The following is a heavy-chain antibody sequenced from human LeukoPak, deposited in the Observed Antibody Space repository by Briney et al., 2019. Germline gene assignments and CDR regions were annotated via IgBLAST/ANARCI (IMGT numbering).Heavy chain of an antibody. CDR3: ARDNNWGFDY. J-gene: IGHJ4*02. Sequence: GGSLRLSCAASGFIFSDYSMNWVRQAPGKGLEWISNIRGSRSGLGSGMYYADSVRGRFTISRDDAKNSIYLQMSSLRAEDTAFYYCARDNNWGFDYWGQGALVTVSS. V-gene: IGHV3-48*04. D-gene: IGHD7-27*01. CDR1: GFIFSDYS. CDR2: IRGSRSGLGSGM.